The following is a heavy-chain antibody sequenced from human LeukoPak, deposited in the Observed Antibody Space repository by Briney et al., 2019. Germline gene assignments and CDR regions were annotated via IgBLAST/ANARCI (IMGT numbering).Heavy chain of an antibody. J-gene: IGHJ4*02. CDR3: ARDRADNDYGDYEGPCGY. Sequence: GASVKVSCKASGYTFTSYYMHWVRQAPGQGLEWMGIINPSGGSTSYAQKFQGRVTMTRDTSTSTVYMELSSLRSEDTAVYYCARDRADNDYGDYEGPCGYWGQGTLVTVSS. CDR1: GYTFTSYY. V-gene: IGHV1-46*01. D-gene: IGHD4-17*01. CDR2: INPSGGST.